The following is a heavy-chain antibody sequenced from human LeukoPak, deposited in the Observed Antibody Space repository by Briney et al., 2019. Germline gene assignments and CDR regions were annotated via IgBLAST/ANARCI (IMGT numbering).Heavy chain of an antibody. CDR1: GFTFSSYS. Sequence: GGSLRLSCAASGFTFSSYSMNWVRQAPGKGLEWVSSISSSSYIYYADSVKGRFTISRDNAKNMLYLQMSSLRVEDTAVYYCARKYETVDYWGQGTLVTVSS. D-gene: IGHD2-21*02. V-gene: IGHV3-21*01. J-gene: IGHJ4*02. CDR2: ISSSSYI. CDR3: ARKYETVDY.